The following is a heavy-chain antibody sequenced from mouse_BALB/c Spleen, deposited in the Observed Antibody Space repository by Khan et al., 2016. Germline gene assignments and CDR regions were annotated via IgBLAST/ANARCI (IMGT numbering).Heavy chain of an antibody. CDR1: GFTFSSYG. CDR2: INSNGGTT. J-gene: IGHJ3*01. CDR3: ARDLQFAY. V-gene: IGHV5-6-3*01. Sequence: EVELVESGGGLVQPGGSLKLSCAASGFTFSSYGMSWIRQIPDKRLELVAIINSNGGTTYYPDSVKGRFTISRDNAKNALYLQMSSLKSEDTAMYSCARDLQFAYWGQGTQVTVSA.